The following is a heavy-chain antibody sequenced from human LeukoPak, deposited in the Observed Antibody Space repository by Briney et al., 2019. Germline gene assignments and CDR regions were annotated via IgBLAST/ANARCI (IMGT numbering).Heavy chain of an antibody. D-gene: IGHD2-2*01. V-gene: IGHV3-23*01. CDR3: AKSSHHCSSTSCPVDY. J-gene: IGHJ4*02. CDR2: ISGSGGST. Sequence: PGGSLRLSCAASEFTFSSYAMSWVRQAPGKGLEWVSAISGSGGSTYYADSVKGRFTISRDNSKNTLYLQMNSLRAEDTAVYYCAKSSHHCSSTSCPVDYWGQGTLVTVSS. CDR1: EFTFSSYA.